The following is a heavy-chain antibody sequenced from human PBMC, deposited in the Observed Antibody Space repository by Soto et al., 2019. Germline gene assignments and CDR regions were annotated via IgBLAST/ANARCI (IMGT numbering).Heavy chain of an antibody. CDR3: ARDGTYYYDSSHKAHDAFDI. CDR2: ISAYNGNT. D-gene: IGHD3-22*01. CDR1: GYTFTSYG. Sequence: ASVKVSCKASGYTFTSYGISWVRQAPGQGLEWMGWISAYNGNTNYAQKLQGRVTMTTDTSTSTAYMELRSLRSDGTAVYYCARDGTYYYDSSHKAHDAFDIWGQGTMVTVSS. V-gene: IGHV1-18*04. J-gene: IGHJ3*02.